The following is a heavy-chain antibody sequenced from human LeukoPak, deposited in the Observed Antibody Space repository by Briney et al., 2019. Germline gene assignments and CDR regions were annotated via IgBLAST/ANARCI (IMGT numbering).Heavy chain of an antibody. Sequence: PSETLSLTCTVSGGSISSSSYYWGWIRQPPGKGLEWIGSIYYSGSTYYNPSLKSRVTISADTSKNQFSLKLSSVTAADTAVYYCARLALPDYYDSSGYSFDYWGQGTLVTVSS. CDR2: IYYSGST. CDR3: ARLALPDYYDSSGYSFDY. V-gene: IGHV4-39*01. CDR1: GGSISSSSYY. J-gene: IGHJ4*02. D-gene: IGHD3-22*01.